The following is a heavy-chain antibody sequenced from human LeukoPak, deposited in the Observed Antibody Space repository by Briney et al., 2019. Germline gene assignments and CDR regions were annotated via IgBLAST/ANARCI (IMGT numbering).Heavy chain of an antibody. CDR1: GYPFSNYD. CDR3: ARSRRGYYMDV. CDR2: MNPGSGDT. J-gene: IGHJ6*03. V-gene: IGHV1-8*01. Sequence: ASVKVSCKASGYPFSNYDVNWVQQAPGQGLEWMAWMNPGSGDTGYAQKFQGRLTMSSNISMNTASMELRSLTSEDTAVYFCARSRRGYYMDVWGTGTPVTVSS.